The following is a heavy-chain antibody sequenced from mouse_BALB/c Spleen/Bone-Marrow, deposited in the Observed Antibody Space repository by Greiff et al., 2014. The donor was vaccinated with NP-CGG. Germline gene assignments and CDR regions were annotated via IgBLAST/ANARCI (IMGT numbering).Heavy chain of an antibody. Sequence: DVHLVESGGGLVKPGGSLKLSCAASGFTLSDYYMYWVRQTPEKRLEWVATISDGGSYTYYPDSVKGRFTISRDNAKNNLYLQMSSLKSEDTAMYYCAREGDGAYWGQGTLVTVSA. CDR3: AREGDGAY. V-gene: IGHV5-4*02. CDR1: GFTLSDYY. J-gene: IGHJ3*01. CDR2: ISDGGSYT. D-gene: IGHD3-3*01.